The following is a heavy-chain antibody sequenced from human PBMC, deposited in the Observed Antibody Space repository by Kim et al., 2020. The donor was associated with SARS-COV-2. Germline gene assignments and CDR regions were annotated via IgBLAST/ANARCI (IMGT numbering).Heavy chain of an antibody. CDR2: IRSKAYGGTT. D-gene: IGHD2-2*01. J-gene: IGHJ6*02. Sequence: GGSLRLSCTASGFTFGDYAMSWVRQAPGKGLEWVGFIRSKAYGGTTEYAASVKGRFTISRDDSKSIAYLQMNSLKTEDTAMYYCTRDLGYCSSTSCPSLYYYYGMDVWGQGTTVTVS. CDR1: GFTFGDYA. V-gene: IGHV3-49*04. CDR3: TRDLGYCSSTSCPSLYYYYGMDV.